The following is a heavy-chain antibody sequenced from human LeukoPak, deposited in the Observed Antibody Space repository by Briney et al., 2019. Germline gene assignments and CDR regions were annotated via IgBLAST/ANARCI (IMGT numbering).Heavy chain of an antibody. D-gene: IGHD6-19*01. CDR2: IKEDGSQK. CDR3: AREVSGWYYFDY. Sequence: PGGSLRLSCAASGFSFSTSLMAWVRQAPGKGLEWLANIKEDGSQKNYLDSVKGRFTISRDNAKNSLYLQMDSLKAEDTAVYYCAREVSGWYYFDYWGQGTLVTVSS. J-gene: IGHJ4*02. V-gene: IGHV3-7*01. CDR1: GFSFSTSL.